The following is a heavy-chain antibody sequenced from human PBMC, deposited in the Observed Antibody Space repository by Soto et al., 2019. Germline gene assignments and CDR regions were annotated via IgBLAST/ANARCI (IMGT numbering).Heavy chain of an antibody. CDR2: INHSGST. J-gene: IGHJ4*02. Sequence: PSETLSLTYAVYGGSFSGYYWSWIRQPPGKGLEWIGEINHSGSTNYNPSLKSRVTISVDTSKNQFSLKLSSVTAADTAVYYCARGVATISSFDYWGQGTLVTVSS. V-gene: IGHV4-34*01. CDR1: GGSFSGYY. D-gene: IGHD5-12*01. CDR3: ARGVATISSFDY.